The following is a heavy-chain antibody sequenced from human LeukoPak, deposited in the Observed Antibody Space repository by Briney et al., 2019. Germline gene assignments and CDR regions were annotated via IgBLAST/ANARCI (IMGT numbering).Heavy chain of an antibody. D-gene: IGHD5-12*01. CDR2: MNPNSGNT. J-gene: IGHJ4*02. CDR1: GYTFTSYD. V-gene: IGHV1-8*01. CDR3: ARMDIVATTDFDY. Sequence: ASVKVSRKASGYTFTSYDINWVRQATGQGLEWMGWMNPNSGNTGYAQKFQGRVTMTRNTSISTAYMELSSLRSEDTAVYYCARMDIVATTDFDYWGQGTLVTVSS.